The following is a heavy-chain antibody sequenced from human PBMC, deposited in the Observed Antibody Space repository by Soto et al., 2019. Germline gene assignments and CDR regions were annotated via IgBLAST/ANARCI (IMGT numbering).Heavy chain of an antibody. CDR3: ARHGGSYYDFDY. V-gene: IGHV4-39*01. CDR2: IYYSGST. J-gene: IGHJ4*02. Sequence: SENVSLTCTVSGGSISSGGYYWSWIRQHTGKGLEGIGYIYYSGSTYYNPSLKSRVTLSVDTPKNLFSLKLSSVTAADTSVYYCARHGGSYYDFDYWGQGTLVTVSS. CDR1: GGSISSGGYY. D-gene: IGHD1-26*01.